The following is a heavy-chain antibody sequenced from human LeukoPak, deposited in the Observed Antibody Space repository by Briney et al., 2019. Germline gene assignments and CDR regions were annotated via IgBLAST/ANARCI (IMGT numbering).Heavy chain of an antibody. D-gene: IGHD6-13*01. CDR1: GFPFSSYA. V-gene: IGHV3-23*01. CDR2: ISGSGGST. CDR3: AKGQRLVLFYYFDY. Sequence: PGGSLRLSCAASGFPFSSYAMSWVRQAPGKGLEWVSAISGSGGSTYYADSVKGRFTISRDNSKNTLYLQMNSLRAEDTAVYYCAKGQRLVLFYYFDYWGRGTLVTASS. J-gene: IGHJ4*02.